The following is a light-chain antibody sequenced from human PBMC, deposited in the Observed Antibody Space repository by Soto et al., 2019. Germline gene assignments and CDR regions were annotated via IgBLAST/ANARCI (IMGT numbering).Light chain of an antibody. CDR3: QQYARRPNT. V-gene: IGKV3-15*01. J-gene: IGKJ2*01. CDR2: GAS. Sequence: DIVTTRSPDTLSVSPRERVRLSCMSIQSVGNNFAWFQQKFGQAPRLLIYGASSRANGIPARFSGSGSATEFTLTINRLQAEDFAVYYCQQYARRPNTFGQGSNLDIK. CDR1: QSVGNN.